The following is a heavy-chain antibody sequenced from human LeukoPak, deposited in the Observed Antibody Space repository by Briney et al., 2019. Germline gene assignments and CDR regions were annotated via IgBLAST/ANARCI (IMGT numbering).Heavy chain of an antibody. CDR3: ARHEYYYDSSGYHTGEYFDY. CDR1: GYTFTSYG. CDR2: ISAYNGNT. D-gene: IGHD3-22*01. Sequence: ASVKVSCKASGYTFTSYGISWVRQAPGQGLEWMGWISAYNGNTNYAQKLQGRVTMTTDTSTSTAYMELRSLRSDDTAVYYCARHEYYYDSSGYHTGEYFDYWGQGTLVTVSS. J-gene: IGHJ4*02. V-gene: IGHV1-18*01.